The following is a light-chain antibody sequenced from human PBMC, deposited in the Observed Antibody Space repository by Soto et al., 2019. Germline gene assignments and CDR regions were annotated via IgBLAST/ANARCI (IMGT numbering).Light chain of an antibody. CDR1: SIDVGGYNY. J-gene: IGLJ1*01. Sequence: QSALTQPASVSGSPGQSVTISCTGTSIDVGGYNYVSWYQQHPGKAPKRMIYDVSNRPSGVSNRFSGSKSGNTASLTISGLQAEDEADYYCSSYTSSSFYVFGSGTKVTVL. V-gene: IGLV2-14*01. CDR2: DVS. CDR3: SSYTSSSFYV.